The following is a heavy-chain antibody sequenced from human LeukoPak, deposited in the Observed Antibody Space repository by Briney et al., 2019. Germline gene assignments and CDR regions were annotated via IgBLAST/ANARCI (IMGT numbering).Heavy chain of an antibody. V-gene: IGHV4-39*07. CDR1: GGSISSSSYY. J-gene: IGHJ4*02. D-gene: IGHD5-18*01. Sequence: SETLSLTCTVSGGSISSSSYYWGWIPQPPGKGLEWIGSIYHSGSTYYNPTLKSRVTISVDTSKNQFSLKLSSVTAADTAVCYCARYSYGLGVIDYWGQGTLVTVSS. CDR3: ARYSYGLGVIDY. CDR2: IYHSGST.